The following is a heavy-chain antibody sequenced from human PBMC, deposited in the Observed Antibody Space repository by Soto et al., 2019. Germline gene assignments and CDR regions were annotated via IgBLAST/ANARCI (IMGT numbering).Heavy chain of an antibody. J-gene: IGHJ5*02. CDR3: VSGYSSSRYNWFDP. CDR2: INRAGSDT. V-gene: IGHV3-74*01. Sequence: EVQLMESGGGLVQPGGTLRLSCAASGSTFSSYYMHWVRQAPGKGLVWVSFINRAGSDTRYADPVKGRFTVSRDNAKNTPYLHMNSLRDDDTAVYYCVSGYSSSRYNWFDPWGQGIRVTVSS. CDR1: GSTFSSYY. D-gene: IGHD6-13*01.